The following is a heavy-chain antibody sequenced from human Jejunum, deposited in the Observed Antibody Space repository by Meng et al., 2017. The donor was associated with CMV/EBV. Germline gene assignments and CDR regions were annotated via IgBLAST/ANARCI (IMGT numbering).Heavy chain of an antibody. V-gene: IGHV1-18*01. D-gene: IGHD6-6*01. CDR1: GYILTNFG. J-gene: IGHJ4*02. CDR2: ISADNGNT. Sequence: ASGYILTNFGISWLRQAPGQGLEWMGWISADNGNTDYAQNLQGRVTMTTDTSTSTAYMELGSLRSDDTAVYYCARTGIGARLFDYWGQGILVTVSS. CDR3: ARTGIGARLFDY.